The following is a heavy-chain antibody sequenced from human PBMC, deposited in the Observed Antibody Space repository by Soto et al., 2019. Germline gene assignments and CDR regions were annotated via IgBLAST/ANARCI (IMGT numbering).Heavy chain of an antibody. Sequence: ASVKVSCKASGYTFANYGISWVRQAPGQGLEWMGWISVYNGNTKYAPKLQGRVTMTTDTSTSTAYMELRSLRYDDTAVYYCARELTTVLIMDVWGQGTTVTVSS. V-gene: IGHV1-18*01. CDR3: ARELTTVLIMDV. D-gene: IGHD4-17*01. J-gene: IGHJ6*02. CDR1: GYTFANYG. CDR2: ISVYNGNT.